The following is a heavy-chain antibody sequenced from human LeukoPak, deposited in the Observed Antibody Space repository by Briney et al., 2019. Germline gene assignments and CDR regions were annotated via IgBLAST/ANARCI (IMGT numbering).Heavy chain of an antibody. Sequence: GGSLRLSCAASGFTVSSNYMSRVRQAPGKGLEWVSSISSSSSYIYYADSVKGRFTISRDNAKNSLYLQMNSLRAEDTAVYYCARGLLFVSDYYDSSGYSLWGQGTLVTVSS. CDR3: ARGLLFVSDYYDSSGYSL. V-gene: IGHV3-21*01. D-gene: IGHD3-22*01. CDR2: ISSSSSYI. CDR1: GFTVSSNY. J-gene: IGHJ4*02.